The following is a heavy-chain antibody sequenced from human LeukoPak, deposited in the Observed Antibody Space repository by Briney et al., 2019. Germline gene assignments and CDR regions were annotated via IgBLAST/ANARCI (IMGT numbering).Heavy chain of an antibody. Sequence: PSETLSLTCAVYGGSFSGYYWSWIRQPPGKGLEWIGEINHSGSTNYNPSLKSRVTISVDTSKNQFSLKLSSVTAADTAVYYCARGRFLEWLLTGYNWFGPWGQGTLVTVSS. CDR1: GGSFSGYY. D-gene: IGHD3-3*01. V-gene: IGHV4-34*01. CDR3: ARGRFLEWLLTGYNWFGP. J-gene: IGHJ5*02. CDR2: INHSGST.